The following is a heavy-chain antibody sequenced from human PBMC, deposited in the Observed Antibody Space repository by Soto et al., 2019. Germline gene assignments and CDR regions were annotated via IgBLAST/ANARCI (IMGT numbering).Heavy chain of an antibody. D-gene: IGHD2-15*01. CDR1: GGSISSYY. Sequence: TLSLTCTVSGGSISSYYWSWIRQPPGKGLEWIGYIYYSGSTNYNPSLKSRVTISVDTSKNQFSLKLSSVTAADTAMYYCARGRSTHDYWGQGTLVTVSS. CDR3: ARGRSTHDY. CDR2: IYYSGST. V-gene: IGHV4-59*01. J-gene: IGHJ4*02.